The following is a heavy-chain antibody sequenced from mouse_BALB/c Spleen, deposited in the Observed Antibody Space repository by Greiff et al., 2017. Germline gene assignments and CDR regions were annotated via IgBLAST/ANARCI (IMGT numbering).Heavy chain of an antibody. CDR1: GYSFTGYT. D-gene: IGHD2-1*01. CDR2: INPYNGGT. CDR3: ARESYYGNPYAMDY. V-gene: IGHV1-18*01. Sequence: EVMLVESGPELVKPGASMKISCKASGYSFTGYTMNWVKQSHGKNLEWIGLINPYNGGTSYNQKFKGKATLTVDKSSSTAYMELLSLTSEDSAVYYCARESYYGNPYAMDYWGQGTSVTVSS. J-gene: IGHJ4*01.